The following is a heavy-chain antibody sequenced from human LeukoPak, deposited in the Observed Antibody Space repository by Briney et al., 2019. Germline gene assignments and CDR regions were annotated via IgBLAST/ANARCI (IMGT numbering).Heavy chain of an antibody. CDR1: GFTFSSHW. Sequence: PGGSLRLSCAASGFTFSSHWMNWVRQAPGKGLEWVANIKQDGSGKYYADSVKGRFTISRDNAKKSLYLQMNSLRAEDTAVYYCARDSDHIDGANFDYWGQGTLVTVSS. CDR2: IKQDGSGK. CDR3: ARDSDHIDGANFDY. V-gene: IGHV3-7*01. D-gene: IGHD1-14*01. J-gene: IGHJ4*02.